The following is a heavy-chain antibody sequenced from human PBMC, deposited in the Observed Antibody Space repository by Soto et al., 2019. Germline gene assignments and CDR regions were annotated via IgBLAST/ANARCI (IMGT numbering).Heavy chain of an antibody. Sequence: PGESLKISCKGSGYSFTIYWISWVRQMPGKGLEWMGRIDPSDSYTNYSPSFQGHVTISADKSISTAYLQWSSLKASDTAMYYCARSPIVVVPAASPAYGLDVWGQGTTVTVSS. D-gene: IGHD2-2*01. V-gene: IGHV5-10-1*01. J-gene: IGHJ6*02. CDR3: ARSPIVVVPAASPAYGLDV. CDR1: GYSFTIYW. CDR2: IDPSDSYT.